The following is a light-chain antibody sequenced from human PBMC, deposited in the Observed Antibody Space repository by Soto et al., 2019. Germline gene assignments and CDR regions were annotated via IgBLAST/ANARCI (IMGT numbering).Light chain of an antibody. Sequence: EIVMTQSPATRSVSPGERTTLSCRASQSVSRILAWYQQKPGQAPRLLIYGASTRATGIPARFSGSGSGTDFTLTISRLEPEDFAVYYCQQYGSLSWTFGQGTKVDIK. V-gene: IGKV3-15*01. CDR1: QSVSRI. J-gene: IGKJ1*01. CDR2: GAS. CDR3: QQYGSLSWT.